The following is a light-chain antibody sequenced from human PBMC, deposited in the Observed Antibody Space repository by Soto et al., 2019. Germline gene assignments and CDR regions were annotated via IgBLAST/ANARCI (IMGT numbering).Light chain of an antibody. CDR2: DAS. J-gene: IGKJ5*01. V-gene: IGKV3D-20*02. CDR3: QQRSNWPIT. CDR1: QSVSNNY. Sequence: EIVLTQSPGTLSLSPGERATLSCRASQSVSNNYLAWYQQKPGQAPRLLIYDASTRPTGIPARFSGSGSGTDFTLTISSLEPEDFAVYYCQQRSNWPITFGQGTRLEIK.